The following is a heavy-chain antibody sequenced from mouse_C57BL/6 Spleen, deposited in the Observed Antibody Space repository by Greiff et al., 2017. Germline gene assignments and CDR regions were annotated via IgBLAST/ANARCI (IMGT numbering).Heavy chain of an antibody. CDR2: INPKNGGT. J-gene: IGHJ3*01. V-gene: IGHV1-26*01. Sequence: EVQLQESGPELVKPGASVKISCKASGYTFTDYYMNWVKQSPGKSLEWIGDINPKNGGTSYNKKFKGKGTLTVDKSSSTAYMELRSLTSEDSAVYYCARSDGNDLVFAYWGQGTMVTVSA. CDR3: ARSDGNDLVFAY. CDR1: GYTFTDYY. D-gene: IGHD2-2*01.